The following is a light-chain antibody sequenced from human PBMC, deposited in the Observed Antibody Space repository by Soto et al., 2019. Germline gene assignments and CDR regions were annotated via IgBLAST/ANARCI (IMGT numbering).Light chain of an antibody. V-gene: IGKV4-1*01. J-gene: IGKJ5*01. CDR1: QSVLYSSNNKNY. Sequence: DIVMTQSPDSLAVSLGERATINCKSSQSVLYSSNNKNYLAWYQQKPGQPPKLLIYWASTREPGVPDRFSGSGSGTDFTLTISSLQAEDVAVYYCQQYYNKVTFGQGTRLQMK. CDR2: WAS. CDR3: QQYYNKVT.